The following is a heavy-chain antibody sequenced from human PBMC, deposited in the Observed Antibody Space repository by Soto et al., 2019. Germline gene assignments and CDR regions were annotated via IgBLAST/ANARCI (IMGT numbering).Heavy chain of an antibody. V-gene: IGHV4-34*01. CDR1: GGSFSGYY. CDR2: INHSGST. CDR3: ARGDYGSGSYKPNYYYYYGMDV. Sequence: PSETLSLTCAVYGGSFSGYYWSWIRQPPGKGLEWIGEINHSGSTNYNPSLKSRVTISVDTSKNQFSLKLSSVTAADTAVYYCARGDYGSGSYKPNYYYYYGMDVWGQGTTVTVS. D-gene: IGHD3-10*01. J-gene: IGHJ6*02.